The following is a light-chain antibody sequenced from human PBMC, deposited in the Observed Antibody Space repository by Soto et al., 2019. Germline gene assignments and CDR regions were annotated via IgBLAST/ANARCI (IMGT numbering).Light chain of an antibody. CDR1: QGISNY. CDR2: AAS. CDR3: EKYNSAPT. J-gene: IGKJ2*01. Sequence: DIQMTQSPSSLSASVGDRVTITCRASQGISNYLAWYQQKPGKVPKLLIYAASTLQSGVPSRFSGSGSGTDFTVTISSLQPEDVASYYCEKYNSAPTFGQGTKLEIK. V-gene: IGKV1-27*01.